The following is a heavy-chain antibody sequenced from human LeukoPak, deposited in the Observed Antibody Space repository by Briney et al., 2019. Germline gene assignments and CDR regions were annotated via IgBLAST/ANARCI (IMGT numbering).Heavy chain of an antibody. J-gene: IGHJ1*01. D-gene: IGHD2-21*02. Sequence: ASVKVSCKASGYTFTSYYMHWVRQAPGQGLEWMGIINPSGGSTSYAQKFRGRVTMTRDTSTSTVYMELSSLRSEDTAVYYCARDCGGDCYSRYFQHWGQGTLVTVSS. V-gene: IGHV1-46*01. CDR1: GYTFTSYY. CDR2: INPSGGST. CDR3: ARDCGGDCYSRYFQH.